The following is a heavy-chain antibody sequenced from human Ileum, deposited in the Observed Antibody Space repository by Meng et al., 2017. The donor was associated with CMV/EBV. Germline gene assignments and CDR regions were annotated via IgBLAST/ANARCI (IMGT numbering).Heavy chain of an antibody. CDR3: SRGLDHAKMGDH. CDR1: GGSLSGYF. V-gene: IGHV4-34*01. CDR2: IHPNGDI. Sequence: GSLRLSCAVYGGSLSGYFWNWIRQPPGKGLEWIAEIHPNGDINYNPSLKSRVTTLVDTSNTHFSLRLTSVTAADSAVYYCSRGLDHAKMGDHWGQGTLVTFSS. D-gene: IGHD5-24*01. J-gene: IGHJ5*02.